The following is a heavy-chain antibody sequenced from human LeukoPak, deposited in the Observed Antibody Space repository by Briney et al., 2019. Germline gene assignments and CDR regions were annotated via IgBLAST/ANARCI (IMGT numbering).Heavy chain of an antibody. D-gene: IGHD3-16*01. Sequence: SEPLSLTCTVSGGPIRSYYCSWIRQPPGKGLEGVGYVYYSGSTSYNPSLKSRVTISVDASKNQFSLKLSSVTAADTAVYYCARHFTGPGTYTPFFGMDVWGQGTTVTVSS. CDR2: VYYSGST. J-gene: IGHJ6*02. CDR1: GGPIRSYY. CDR3: ARHFTGPGTYTPFFGMDV. V-gene: IGHV4-59*08.